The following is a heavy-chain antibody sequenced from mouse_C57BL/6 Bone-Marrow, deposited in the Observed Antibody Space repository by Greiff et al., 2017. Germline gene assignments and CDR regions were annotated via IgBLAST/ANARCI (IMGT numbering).Heavy chain of an antibody. V-gene: IGHV6-3*01. J-gene: IGHJ2*01. Sequence: EVKVEESGGGLVQPGGSMKLSCVASGFTFSNYWMNWVRQSPEKGLEWVAQIRLKSDNYETHYAESVKGRFTISRDDSKSSVYLQMNNLRAEDTGIYYCTTGREGRYFDYWGQGTTLTVSS. CDR3: TTGREGRYFDY. CDR2: IRLKSDNYET. CDR1: GFTFSNYW. D-gene: IGHD4-1*01.